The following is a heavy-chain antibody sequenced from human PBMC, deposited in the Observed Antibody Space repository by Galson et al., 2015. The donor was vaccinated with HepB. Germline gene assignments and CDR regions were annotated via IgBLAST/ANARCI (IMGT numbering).Heavy chain of an antibody. V-gene: IGHV3-11*06. CDR2: ISSSSSYT. D-gene: IGHD3-22*01. CDR3: ARGVYYDSSGYSDY. Sequence: SLRLSCAASGFTFSDYYMSWIRQAPGRGLEWVSYISSSSSYTNYADSVKGRFTISRDNAKNSLYLQMNSLRAEDTAVYYCARGVYYDSSGYSDYWGQGTLVTVSS. CDR1: GFTFSDYY. J-gene: IGHJ4*02.